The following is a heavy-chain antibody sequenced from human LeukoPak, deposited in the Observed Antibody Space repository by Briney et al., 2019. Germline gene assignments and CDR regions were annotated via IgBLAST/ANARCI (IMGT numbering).Heavy chain of an antibody. CDR1: GYSISSGHY. Sequence: SETLSLTCTVSGYSISSGHYWGWIRQPPGKGREWIGSIYHSGSTYYNPSLKSRVTISVDTSKNQFSLKLSSVTAADTAVYYCARVGKYYDSVSYQKPVPFDYWGQGSLVTVSS. J-gene: IGHJ4*02. V-gene: IGHV4-38-2*02. CDR3: ARVGKYYDSVSYQKPVPFDY. CDR2: IYHSGST. D-gene: IGHD3-22*01.